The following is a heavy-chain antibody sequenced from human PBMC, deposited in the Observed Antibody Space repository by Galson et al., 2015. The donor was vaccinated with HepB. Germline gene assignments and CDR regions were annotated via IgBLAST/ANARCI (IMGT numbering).Heavy chain of an antibody. Sequence: SVKVSCKASGYTFTRYGISWVRQAPGQGLEWMGWISTYNGNTNYALKLQGRVTMTTDTSTSTAYMELRSLRSDDTAVYYCARDWPDSIAAVVEDYYSMDVWGQGTTVTVSS. CDR1: GYTFTRYG. CDR2: ISTYNGNT. J-gene: IGHJ6*02. V-gene: IGHV1-18*04. D-gene: IGHD6-13*01. CDR3: ARDWPDSIAAVVEDYYSMDV.